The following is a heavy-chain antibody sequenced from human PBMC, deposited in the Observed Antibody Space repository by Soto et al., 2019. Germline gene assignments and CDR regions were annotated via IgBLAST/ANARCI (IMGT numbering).Heavy chain of an antibody. J-gene: IGHJ4*02. CDR3: AKDLVKTSRWPAD. Sequence: GRSLGLSCAVSGVYFSTYGMHWVGQAPGKGLEWVAVISYDGSHKAFADSVKGRIAISRDNSKNTLFLQMNSLREEDTAVYYCAKDLVKTSRWPADWGQGTLVTVSS. D-gene: IGHD6-13*01. CDR1: GVYFSTYG. CDR2: ISYDGSHK. V-gene: IGHV3-30*18.